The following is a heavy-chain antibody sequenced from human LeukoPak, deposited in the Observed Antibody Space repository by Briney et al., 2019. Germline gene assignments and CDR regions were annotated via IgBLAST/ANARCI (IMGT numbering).Heavy chain of an antibody. D-gene: IGHD1-14*01. J-gene: IGHJ6*02. CDR3: ARGRTRFYYYYGMDV. Sequence: SETLSLTCAVYGGSFSGYYWSWIRQPPGKGLEGIGEINHSGSTNYNPSLKSRVTISVDTSKNQFSLKLSSVTAADTAVYYCARGRTRFYYYYGMDVWGQGTTVTVSS. CDR1: GGSFSGYY. V-gene: IGHV4-34*01. CDR2: INHSGST.